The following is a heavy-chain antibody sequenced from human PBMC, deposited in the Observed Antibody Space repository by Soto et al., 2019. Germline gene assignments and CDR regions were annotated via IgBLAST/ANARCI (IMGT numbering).Heavy chain of an antibody. J-gene: IGHJ3*02. CDR1: GFICSSYD. CDR3: AKATATGGGAFDI. D-gene: IGHD2-8*02. V-gene: IGHV3-23*01. CDR2: ILVDGRT. Sequence: GGSLRLSCAASGFICSSYDMSWVRQAPGKGLEWVSTILVDGRTFYVDSVKGRFTISRDGSQNTVFLQMNSLTAGDTALYYCAKATATGGGAFDICGQGTMVTVSS.